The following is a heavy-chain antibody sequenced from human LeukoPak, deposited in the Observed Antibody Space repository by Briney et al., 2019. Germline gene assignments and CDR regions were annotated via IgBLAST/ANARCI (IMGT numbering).Heavy chain of an antibody. CDR3: ASSGVTTVTTFSYYYYYMDV. CDR2: VNPNSGGT. Sequence: ASVKVSCKASGYTFTGYYMHWVRQAPGQGLEWMGWVNPNSGGTNYAQKFQGRVTMTRDTSISTAYMELSRLRSDDTAVYYCASSGVTTVTTFSYYYYYMDVWGKGTTVTVSS. J-gene: IGHJ6*03. CDR1: GYTFTGYY. D-gene: IGHD4-11*01. V-gene: IGHV1-2*02.